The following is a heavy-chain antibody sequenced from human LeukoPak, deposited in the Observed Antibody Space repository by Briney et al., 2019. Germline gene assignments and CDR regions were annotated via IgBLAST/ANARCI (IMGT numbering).Heavy chain of an antibody. D-gene: IGHD3-22*01. J-gene: IGHJ6*02. CDR2: ISWNSGSI. CDR3: AKDLTPWDYYDSSGLMDYYGMDV. V-gene: IGHV3-9*01. CDR1: GFTFDDYA. Sequence: GRSLRLSCAASGFTFDDYAMHWVRHAPGKGLEWVSGISWNSGSIVYADSVKGRFTISRDNAKNSLYLQMNSLRAEDTALYYCAKDLTPWDYYDSSGLMDYYGMDVWGQGTTVTVSS.